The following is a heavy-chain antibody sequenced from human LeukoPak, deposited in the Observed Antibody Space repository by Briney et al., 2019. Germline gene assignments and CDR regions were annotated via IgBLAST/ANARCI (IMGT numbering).Heavy chain of an antibody. D-gene: IGHD3-3*01. CDR2: IIPIFGTA. Sequence: SVKVSCKASGGTFSSYAISWVRQAPGQGLEWMGGIIPIFGTANYAQKFQGRVTITADESTSTAYMELSSLRSEDTAVYYCARRTIFGVVIDNNWFDPWGQGTLVTVSS. V-gene: IGHV1-69*01. CDR1: GGTFSSYA. CDR3: ARRTIFGVVIDNNWFDP. J-gene: IGHJ5*02.